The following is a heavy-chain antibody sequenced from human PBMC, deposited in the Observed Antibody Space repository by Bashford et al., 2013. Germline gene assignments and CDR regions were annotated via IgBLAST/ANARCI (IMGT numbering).Heavy chain of an antibody. Sequence: VRQAPGKGLEWVAVISYDGSNKYYADSVKGRFTISRDNSKNTLFLQMNSLRAEDTAVYYCARQLTYDFWSGYYGYWGQGTLVTVSS. D-gene: IGHD3-3*01. CDR3: ARQLTYDFWSGYYGY. V-gene: IGHV3-30*04. J-gene: IGHJ4*02. CDR2: ISYDGSNK.